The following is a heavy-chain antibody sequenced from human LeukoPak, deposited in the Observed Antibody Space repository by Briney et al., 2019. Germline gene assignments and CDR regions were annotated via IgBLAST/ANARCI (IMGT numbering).Heavy chain of an antibody. Sequence: GESLRLSCAASGLTFDDYTMHWVRQAPGKGLEWVSLISRNYGSTYYADSVKGRFTISRDNSKNSLYLQINSLRTEATALYYCAKDIYDSSGYYYYNGMDVWGQGTTGT. CDR3: AKDIYDSSGYYYYNGMDV. CDR1: GLTFDDYT. J-gene: IGHJ6*02. D-gene: IGHD3-22*01. V-gene: IGHV3-43*01. CDR2: ISRNYGST.